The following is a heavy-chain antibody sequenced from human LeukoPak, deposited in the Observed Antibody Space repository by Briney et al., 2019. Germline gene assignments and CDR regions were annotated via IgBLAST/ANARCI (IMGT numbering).Heavy chain of an antibody. CDR1: GYRFTYYW. D-gene: IGHD4-17*01. CDR3: ARLGNDYGDYYFDF. V-gene: IGHV5-51*01. CDR2: IHPDDSDT. J-gene: IGHJ4*02. Sequence: GESLKISCKGSGYRFTYYWIAWVRQVPGKGLEWMGIIHPDDSDTRYSPSFRGQVTISADKSITTAHLQWSSLKASDTAMYYCARLGNDYGDYYFDFWGQGTLVTVSS.